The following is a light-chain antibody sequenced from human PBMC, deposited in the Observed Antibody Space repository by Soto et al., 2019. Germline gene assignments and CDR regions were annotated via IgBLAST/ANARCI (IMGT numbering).Light chain of an antibody. CDR1: TSDIGGYDY. J-gene: IGLJ1*01. CDR2: EVN. V-gene: IGLV2-8*01. CDR3: SSHGGNSPYV. Sequence: QAVVTQPPSASGSPGQSVAISCTGTTSDIGGYDYVSWYQQHPGKAPKLMIYEVNKRPSGVPDRFSGSKSGNTASLTVSGLQAEDEADYYCSSHGGNSPYVFGTGTNLTVL.